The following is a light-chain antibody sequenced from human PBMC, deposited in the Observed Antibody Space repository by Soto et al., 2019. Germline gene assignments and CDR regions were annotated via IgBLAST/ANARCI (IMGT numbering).Light chain of an antibody. J-gene: IGKJ3*01. CDR1: QSVSSNY. CDR3: HQYGGSPFT. V-gene: IGKV3-20*01. CDR2: GAS. Sequence: EIVLTQSPGTLSLSPGERATLSCRASQSVSSNYLAWYQQKPGQAPRLLVYGASIRATGIPDRFSGSGSGTDFTLTISRLEPEYFAVYCCHQYGGSPFTFGRGTKVDV.